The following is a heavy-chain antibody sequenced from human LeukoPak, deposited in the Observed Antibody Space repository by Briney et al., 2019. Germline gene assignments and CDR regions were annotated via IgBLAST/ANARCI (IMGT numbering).Heavy chain of an antibody. J-gene: IGHJ3*02. CDR2: IYTSGST. V-gene: IGHV4-61*02. Sequence: KPSETLSLTCIVSGGSISSGSYYWSWIRQPAGKGLEWIGRIYTSGSTNYNPSLKSRVTISVDTSKNQFSLKLSSVTAAGTAVYYCARDPIGTYDSSGYGFDDAFDIWGQGTMVTVSS. CDR3: ARDPIGTYDSSGYGFDDAFDI. D-gene: IGHD3-22*01. CDR1: GGSISSGSYY.